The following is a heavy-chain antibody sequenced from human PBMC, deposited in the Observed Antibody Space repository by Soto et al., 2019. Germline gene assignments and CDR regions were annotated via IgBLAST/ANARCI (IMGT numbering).Heavy chain of an antibody. D-gene: IGHD3-10*01. CDR3: ASSSFLRSGDLFHGLDV. Sequence: KTSETLYLTCTVSGGSVSSGSYYWSWIRQPPGKGLEWIGYIYYSGSTNYNPSLKSRVTISVDTSKNQFSLKLSSVTAADTAVYYCASSSFLRSGDLFHGLDVWGQGTTVT. V-gene: IGHV4-61*01. CDR1: GGSVSSGSYY. J-gene: IGHJ6*02. CDR2: IYYSGST.